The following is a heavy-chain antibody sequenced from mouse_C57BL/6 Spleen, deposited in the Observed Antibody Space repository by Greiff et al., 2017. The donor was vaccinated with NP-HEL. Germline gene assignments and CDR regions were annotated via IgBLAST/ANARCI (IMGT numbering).Heavy chain of an antibody. J-gene: IGHJ4*01. CDR1: GYAFSSSW. V-gene: IGHV1-82*01. CDR2: IYPGDGGT. CDR3: AREIGGDYAMDY. Sequence: VQLQQSGPELVKPGASVKISCKASGYAFSSSWMNWVKQRPGKGLEWIGRIYPGDGGTNYNGKFKGKATLTADKSSSTAYMQLSSLTSEDSAVYFCAREIGGDYAMDYWGKGTSVTVSS.